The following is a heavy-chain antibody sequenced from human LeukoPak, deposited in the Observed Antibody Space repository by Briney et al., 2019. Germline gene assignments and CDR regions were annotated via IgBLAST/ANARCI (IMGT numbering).Heavy chain of an antibody. V-gene: IGHV1-18*01. D-gene: IGHD2-2*01. J-gene: IGHJ4*02. Sequence: ASVKVSCKASGYTFTSYGISWVRQVPGQGLEWMGWISAYNGNTNYAQKLQGRVTMTTDTSTSTAYMELRSLRSDDTAVYYCARGVFDIVVVPAASPFDYWGQGTLVTVSS. CDR2: ISAYNGNT. CDR3: ARGVFDIVVVPAASPFDY. CDR1: GYTFTSYG.